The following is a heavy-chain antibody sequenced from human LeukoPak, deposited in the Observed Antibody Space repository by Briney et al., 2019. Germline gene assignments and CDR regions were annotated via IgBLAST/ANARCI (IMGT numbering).Heavy chain of an antibody. V-gene: IGHV4-4*09. CDR1: GASNNSFY. J-gene: IGHJ5*02. Sequence: SEPLSLSCIVSGASNNSFYWSWLRQPPGKGLEWIGYTHPSGNSNYSPSLKSRVTISVDTSTNQFSLKLKSVTPAATAVYYCARKVPKKGWFDPWGQGTLVTVSS. CDR3: ARKVPKKGWFDP. CDR2: THPSGNS.